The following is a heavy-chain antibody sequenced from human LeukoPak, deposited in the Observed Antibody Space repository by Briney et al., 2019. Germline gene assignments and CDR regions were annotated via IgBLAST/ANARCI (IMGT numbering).Heavy chain of an antibody. V-gene: IGHV1-46*01. Sequence: ASVKVSCKASGYSFTSYYIYWVRQAPGQGLEWMGIINPSGGSTNYAQKFQGRVTMTGDTSTSTVYMELSNLRSEDTAVYFCARGASSSWYRGFDYWGQGTLVTVSS. D-gene: IGHD6-13*01. CDR2: INPSGGST. CDR1: GYSFTSYY. CDR3: ARGASSSWYRGFDY. J-gene: IGHJ4*02.